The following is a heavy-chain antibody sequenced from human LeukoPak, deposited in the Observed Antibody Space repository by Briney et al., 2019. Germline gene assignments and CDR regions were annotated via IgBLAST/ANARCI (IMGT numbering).Heavy chain of an antibody. CDR3: AKGVDTATLHGAFDI. CDR1: GSSFSSYG. D-gene: IGHD5-18*01. V-gene: IGHV3-30*18. J-gene: IGHJ3*02. CDR2: ISFDGSYK. Sequence: GGSLRLSCAASGSSFSSYGMHWVRQAPGKGLEWVGVISFDGSYKYYADSVKGRFTISRDNSKNTLYLQMNSLRAEDTAVYYCAKGVDTATLHGAFDIWGQGTMVTVSS.